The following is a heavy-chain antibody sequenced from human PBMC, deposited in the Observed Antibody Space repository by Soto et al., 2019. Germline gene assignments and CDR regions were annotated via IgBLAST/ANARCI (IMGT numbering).Heavy chain of an antibody. CDR2: ISGSGGST. D-gene: IGHD3-16*02. CDR3: ARESRIMITFGGVIHGMDV. V-gene: IGHV3-23*01. Sequence: GSLRLSCAASGFTFSSYAMGWVRQAPGKGLEWVSAISGSGGSTYYADSVKGRFTISRDNSKNTLYLQMNSLRAEDTAVYYCARESRIMITFGGVIHGMDVWGQGTTVTVSS. CDR1: GFTFSSYA. J-gene: IGHJ6*02.